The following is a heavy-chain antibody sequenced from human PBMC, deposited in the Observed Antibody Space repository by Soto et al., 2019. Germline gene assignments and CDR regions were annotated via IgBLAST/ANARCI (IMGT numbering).Heavy chain of an antibody. Sequence: SGPTLVNPTQTLTLTCTFSGFSLSTSGMCVSWIRQPPGKALEWLARIDWDDDKYYSTFLKTRLTISKDTSKNQVVLTMTNMDPVDTATYYCARIRSGITIFGVVADAFDIWGQGTMVTVSS. CDR2: IDWDDDK. CDR1: GFSLSTSGMC. V-gene: IGHV2-70*11. CDR3: ARIRSGITIFGVVADAFDI. D-gene: IGHD3-3*01. J-gene: IGHJ3*02.